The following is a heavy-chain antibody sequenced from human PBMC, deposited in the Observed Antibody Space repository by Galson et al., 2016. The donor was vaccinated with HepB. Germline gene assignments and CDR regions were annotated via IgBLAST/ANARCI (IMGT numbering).Heavy chain of an antibody. CDR2: ISGGDYST. CDR3: AKVLGAGYCGGSSCAMDV. D-gene: IGHD2-15*01. CDR1: GFSFSDYG. Sequence: SLRLSCAASGFSFSDYGMSWVRQAPGKGLEWVSTISGGDYSTYYADSVKGRFTISRDNSKNTLDLQMNSLRAEDTAVHYCAKVLGAGYCGGSSCAMDVWGQGTTVTVSS. V-gene: IGHV3-23*01. J-gene: IGHJ6*02.